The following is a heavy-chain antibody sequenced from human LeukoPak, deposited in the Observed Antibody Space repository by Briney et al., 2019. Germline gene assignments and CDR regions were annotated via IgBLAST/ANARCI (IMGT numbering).Heavy chain of an antibody. V-gene: IGHV4-59*08. CDR3: ARHLSPHGAPTSYYYYGMDV. Sequence: PSETLSLTCTVSGGSISSYYWSWIRQPPGKGLEWIGYIYYSGSTNYNPSLKSRVTISVDTSKNQFSLKLSSVTAADTAVYYCARHLSPHGAPTSYYYYGMDVWGQGTTVTVSS. J-gene: IGHJ6*02. D-gene: IGHD1-26*01. CDR1: GGSISSYY. CDR2: IYYSGST.